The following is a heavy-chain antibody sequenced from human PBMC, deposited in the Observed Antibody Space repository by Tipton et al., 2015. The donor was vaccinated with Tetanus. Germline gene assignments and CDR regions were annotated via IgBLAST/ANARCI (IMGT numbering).Heavy chain of an antibody. J-gene: IGHJ4*02. V-gene: IGHV4-59*01. D-gene: IGHD5-24*01. CDR2: IHSSGST. Sequence: TLSLTCTVSGGSISSYYWSWIRQPPGKGPEWIGQIHSSGSTNYIPSLKSRVTMSVDTSKNQFSLNLSSVTAADTAVYYCARGDGSTLHYWGQGTLVTVSS. CDR3: ARGDGSTLHY. CDR1: GGSISSYY.